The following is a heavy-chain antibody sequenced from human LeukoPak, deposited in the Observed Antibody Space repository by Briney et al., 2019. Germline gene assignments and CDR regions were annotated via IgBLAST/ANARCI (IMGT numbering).Heavy chain of an antibody. CDR1: GFTVSSNY. Sequence: GGSLRLSCAASGFTVSSNYMSWVRQAPGKRLEWVSGLYSGGGTYYADSVKGRFDISRDNSKNTLYLQMNSLRAEDTAVYYCARDWVQYDLPRYSDCWGQGALVTVSS. V-gene: IGHV3-66*01. CDR2: LYSGGGT. CDR3: ARDWVQYDLPRYSDC. J-gene: IGHJ4*02. D-gene: IGHD2-8*01.